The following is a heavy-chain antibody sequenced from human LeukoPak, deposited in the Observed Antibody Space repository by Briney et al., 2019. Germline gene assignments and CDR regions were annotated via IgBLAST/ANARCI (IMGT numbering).Heavy chain of an antibody. D-gene: IGHD3-3*01. Sequence: ASVKVSCKASGYTFTSYSISWVRQAPGQGLEWMGWISAYNGNTNYAQKLQGRVTMTTDTSTSTAYMELRSLRSDDTAVYYCAREYSITIFGVVSPSFDYWGQGTLVTVSS. J-gene: IGHJ4*02. CDR1: GYTFTSYS. CDR3: AREYSITIFGVVSPSFDY. V-gene: IGHV1-18*01. CDR2: ISAYNGNT.